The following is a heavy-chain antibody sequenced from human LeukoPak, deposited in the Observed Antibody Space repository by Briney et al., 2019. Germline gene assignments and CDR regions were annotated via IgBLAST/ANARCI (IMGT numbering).Heavy chain of an antibody. CDR1: GFTFSSYA. CDR2: ISYDGSNK. V-gene: IGHV3-30-3*01. CDR3: ARSGMNYDSSGYYYFDY. D-gene: IGHD3-22*01. Sequence: GGSLRLSCAASGFTFSSYAMHWVRQAPGKGLEWVAVISYDGSNKYYADSVKGRFTISRDNSKNTLYLQMNSLRAEYTAVYYCARSGMNYDSSGYYYFDYWGQGTLVTVSS. J-gene: IGHJ4*02.